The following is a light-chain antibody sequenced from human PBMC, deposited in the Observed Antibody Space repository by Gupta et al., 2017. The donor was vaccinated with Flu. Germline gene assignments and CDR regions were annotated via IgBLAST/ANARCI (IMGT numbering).Light chain of an antibody. CDR3: QQYNNVLWT. J-gene: IGKJ1*01. Sequence: DIQLTHSPSSLSASVGAGVTITCQASQDIYNRLNWYQQKPGKAPNLLIYDASNLETGVPSRFSGSGSGTHFTLSIASLQPEDIATYYCQQYNNVLWTFGQGTKVEIK. CDR1: QDIYNR. CDR2: DAS. V-gene: IGKV1-33*01.